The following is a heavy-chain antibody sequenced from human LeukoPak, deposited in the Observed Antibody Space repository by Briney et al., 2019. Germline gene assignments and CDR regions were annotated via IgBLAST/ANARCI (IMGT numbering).Heavy chain of an antibody. Sequence: GGSLRLSCAASGFTVSSNYMSWVRQAPGKGLEWVSVIYSGGSTYYADSVKGRFTISRDNSKNTLYLQMNSLRAEDTAVYYCARGEMGGYDLAHTYFDYWGQGTLVTVSS. CDR1: GFTVSSNY. CDR3: ARGEMGGYDLAHTYFDY. CDR2: IYSGGST. V-gene: IGHV3-66*02. J-gene: IGHJ4*02. D-gene: IGHD5-12*01.